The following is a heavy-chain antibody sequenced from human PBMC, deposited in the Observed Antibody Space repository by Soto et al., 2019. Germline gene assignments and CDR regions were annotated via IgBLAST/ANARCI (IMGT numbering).Heavy chain of an antibody. CDR1: GFTFSSYA. CDR2: ISGSGGST. Sequence: EVQLLESGGGLVQPGGSLRLSCAASGFTFSSYAMSWVRQAPGKGLEWVSAISGSGGSTYYADSVKGRFTISRDNSKNTLYLQMNSLRAEDTAVYYCAKDQGLRFLEWLSSGTEYPYYGMDVWGQGTTVTVSS. D-gene: IGHD3-3*01. V-gene: IGHV3-23*01. J-gene: IGHJ6*02. CDR3: AKDQGLRFLEWLSSGTEYPYYGMDV.